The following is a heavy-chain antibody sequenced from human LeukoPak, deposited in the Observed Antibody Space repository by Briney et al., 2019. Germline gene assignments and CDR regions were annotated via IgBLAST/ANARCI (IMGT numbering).Heavy chain of an antibody. CDR3: AKCLGGSSGPDY. CDR1: GFTFNSYA. V-gene: IGHV3-23*01. CDR2: ISGSGGST. J-gene: IGHJ4*02. Sequence: GGSLRLSCAASGFTFNSYAMSWVRQAPGKGLEWVSAISGSGGSTYYADSVRGRFTISRDNSKNTLYLQMNSLRAEDAAVYSCAKCLGGSSGPDYWGQGTLVTVSS. D-gene: IGHD3-22*01.